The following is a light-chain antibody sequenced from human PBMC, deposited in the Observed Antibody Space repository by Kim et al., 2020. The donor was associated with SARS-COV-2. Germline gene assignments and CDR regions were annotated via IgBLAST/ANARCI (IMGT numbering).Light chain of an antibody. V-gene: IGKV3D-7*01. J-gene: IGKJ1*01. CDR2: GAS. Sequence: PGERVTLSCRASQSVSSSYLTWYQQKPGQAPRLLIYGASTRATSIPARFSGSGSGTDFTLPISSLQPEDFAVYYCQQDYNFTNAFGQGTKV. CDR3: QQDYNFTNA. CDR1: QSVSSSY.